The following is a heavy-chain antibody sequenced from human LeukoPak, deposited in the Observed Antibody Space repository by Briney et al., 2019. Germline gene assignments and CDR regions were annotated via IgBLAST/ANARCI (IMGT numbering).Heavy chain of an antibody. J-gene: IGHJ5*02. Sequence: SGGSLRLSCAASGFMFNTYAMHWVRQAPGKGLEWVAFIQYDGSIQYYADSVKGRFTISRDNSKDSLYLEVSSLRPEDTAVYYCARLGYCDRGNCFSARPFDRWGQGTPVTVSS. V-gene: IGHV3-30*02. D-gene: IGHD2-15*01. CDR1: GFMFNTYA. CDR3: ARLGYCDRGNCFSARPFDR. CDR2: IQYDGSIQ.